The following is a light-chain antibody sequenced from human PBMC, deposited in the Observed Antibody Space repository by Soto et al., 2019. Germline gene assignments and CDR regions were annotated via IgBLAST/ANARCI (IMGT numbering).Light chain of an antibody. J-gene: IGLJ2*01. CDR2: EVT. CDR3: SSYTGTNNFVL. V-gene: IGLV2-8*01. CDR1: NTDIGGHKY. Sequence: QSVLTQPPSASGSPGQSVTISCTGTNTDIGGHKYVSWYQHHPGKAPKLMIYEVTERPSGVPDRFSGSKSGNAASLTVSGLQADDEAIYYCSSYTGTNNFVLFGGGTQLTVL.